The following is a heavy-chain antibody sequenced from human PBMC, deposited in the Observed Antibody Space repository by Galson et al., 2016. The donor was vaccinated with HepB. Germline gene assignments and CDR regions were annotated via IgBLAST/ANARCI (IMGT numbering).Heavy chain of an antibody. J-gene: IGHJ4*02. CDR3: ARERFAGWYEWNDY. V-gene: IGHV3-30*04. CDR2: ISHDGRNN. D-gene: IGHD1-1*01. CDR1: GFTFSSYS. Sequence: SLRLSCAASGFTFSSYSMHWVRQAPGKGLEWLAVISHDGRNNYYADSLKGRFSISRDNSKNTLDLQMNSLRPEDTAVYYCARERFAGWYEWNDYWGQGTLVIVSS.